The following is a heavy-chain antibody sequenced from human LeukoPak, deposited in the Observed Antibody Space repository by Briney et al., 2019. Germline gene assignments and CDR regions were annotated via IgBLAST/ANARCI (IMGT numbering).Heavy chain of an antibody. CDR1: GGSFSGYY. CDR2: INHSGST. V-gene: IGHV4-34*01. Sequence: SETLSLTCAVYGGSFSGYYWSWIRQPPGKGLEWIGEINHSGSTNYNPSLKSRVTISVDTSKNQFSLKLSSVTAADTAVYYCARDLEKHSDAFDIWGQGTMVTVSS. CDR3: ARDLEKHSDAFDI. J-gene: IGHJ3*02.